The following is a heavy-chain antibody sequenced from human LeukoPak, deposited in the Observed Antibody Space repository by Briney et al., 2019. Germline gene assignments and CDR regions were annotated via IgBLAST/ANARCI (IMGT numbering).Heavy chain of an antibody. J-gene: IGHJ6*02. D-gene: IGHD3-10*01. CDR3: ARDGYYYGSGSYYRLPYYYYGMDV. V-gene: IGHV4-59*01. Sequence: SVTLSLTCTVSGGSISSYYWSWIRQPPGKGLEWIGYNYYSGSTNYNPSLKSRVTISVDTSKNQFSLKLSSVTAADTAVYYCARDGYYYGSGSYYRLPYYYYGMDVWGQGTTVTVSS. CDR1: GGSISSYY. CDR2: NYYSGST.